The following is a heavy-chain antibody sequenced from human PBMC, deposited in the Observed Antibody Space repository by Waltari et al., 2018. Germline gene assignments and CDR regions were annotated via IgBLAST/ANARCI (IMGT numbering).Heavy chain of an antibody. CDR2: MNPNSGNT. CDR3: AWPASGWYPAYYFDY. D-gene: IGHD6-19*01. V-gene: IGHV1-8*01. CDR1: GYTFTSHD. J-gene: IGHJ4*02. Sequence: QVQLVQSGADVTKPGSSVKVSCKASGYTFTSHDINWVRQATGQGLEWMGWMNPNSGNTGYAQKFQGKVTMTRNTYISTGYMGLSSLGSEDTAVYYCAWPASGWYPAYYFDYWGQGTLVTVSS.